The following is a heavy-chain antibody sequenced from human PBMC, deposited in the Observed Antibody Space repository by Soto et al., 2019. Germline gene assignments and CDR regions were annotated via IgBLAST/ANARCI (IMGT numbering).Heavy chain of an antibody. CDR1: GFTFSSYG. V-gene: IGHV3-30*18. CDR2: ISYDGSNK. D-gene: IGHD6-6*01. Sequence: PGGSLRLSCAASGFTFSSYGMHWVRQAPGKGLEWVAVISYDGSNKYYADSVKGRFTISRDNSKNTLYLQMNSLRAEDTAVYYCAKDTPAEQLVLVGMDVWGQGTTVTVSS. J-gene: IGHJ6*02. CDR3: AKDTPAEQLVLVGMDV.